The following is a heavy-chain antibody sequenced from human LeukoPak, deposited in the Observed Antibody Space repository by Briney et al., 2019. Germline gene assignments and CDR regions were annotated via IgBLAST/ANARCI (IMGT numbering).Heavy chain of an antibody. CDR3: AILETNIDY. CDR1: GGSISRSSYY. CDR2: IYYSGTT. Sequence: SETLSLTCTVSGGSISRSSYYWGWIRQPPGKGLEWIGSIYYSGTTYYNPSLKSRVSISVDTSKNQFSLKLSSVTAADTAMYYCAILETNIDYWGQGTLVTVSS. D-gene: IGHD2/OR15-2a*01. V-gene: IGHV4-39*07. J-gene: IGHJ4*02.